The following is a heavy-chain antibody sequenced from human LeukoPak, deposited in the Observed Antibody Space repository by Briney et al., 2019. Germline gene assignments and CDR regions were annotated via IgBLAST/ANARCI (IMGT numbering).Heavy chain of an antibody. CDR3: ARDPVVAVDY. CDR2: ISSSSSYI. D-gene: IGHD2-15*01. J-gene: IGHJ4*02. V-gene: IGHV3-21*01. CDR1: GFTVSSYS. Sequence: GGSLRLSCAASGFTVSSYSMNWVRQAPGKGLEWVSSISSSSSYIYYADSVKGRFTISRDNAKNSLYLQMNSLRAEDTAVYYCARDPVVAVDYWGQGTLVTVSS.